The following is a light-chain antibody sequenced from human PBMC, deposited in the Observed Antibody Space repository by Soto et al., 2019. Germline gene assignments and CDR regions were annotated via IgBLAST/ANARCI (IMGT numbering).Light chain of an antibody. CDR1: SSNIGAGYN. V-gene: IGLV1-40*01. CDR2: GDS. Sequence: QSVLTQPPSVSGAPGQRVTISCTGSSSNIGAGYNVHWYQQVPGTAPKLLISGDSNRPSGVPDRFSGSKSGTSASLAITGLQAEDEADYYCQSYDSSLSGWLFGGGTKLTVL. CDR3: QSYDSSLSGWL. J-gene: IGLJ3*02.